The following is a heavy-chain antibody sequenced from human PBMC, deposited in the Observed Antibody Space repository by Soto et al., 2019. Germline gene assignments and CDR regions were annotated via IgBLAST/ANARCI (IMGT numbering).Heavy chain of an antibody. J-gene: IGHJ5*02. CDR2: IIPILGIA. CDR1: GGTFSSYT. Sequence: QVQLVQSGAEVKKPGSSVKVSCKASGGTFSSYTISWVRQAPGQGLEWMGRIIPILGIANYAQKFQGRVARTAEXXTXTXXMELSSLRAEDTAVYYCVRDSGGNLLRQPYNWFDPSCRGGLV. V-gene: IGHV1-69*08. CDR3: VRDSGGNLLRQPYNWFDP. D-gene: IGHD3-10*01.